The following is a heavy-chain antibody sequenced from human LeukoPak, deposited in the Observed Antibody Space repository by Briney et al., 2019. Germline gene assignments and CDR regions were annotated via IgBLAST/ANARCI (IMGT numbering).Heavy chain of an antibody. J-gene: IGHJ4*02. CDR1: GFTFSSYV. CDR2: ISASGGTT. CDR3: AKRAAGRYFDY. V-gene: IGHV3-23*01. D-gene: IGHD6-13*01. Sequence: GVLRLSCAASGFTFSSYVMNWVRQAPGKGLEWVSTISASGGTTYYADSVEGRFTISRDNPKNTLYLQMNSLRAEDTAVYYCAKRAAGRYFDYWGQGTLVTVSS.